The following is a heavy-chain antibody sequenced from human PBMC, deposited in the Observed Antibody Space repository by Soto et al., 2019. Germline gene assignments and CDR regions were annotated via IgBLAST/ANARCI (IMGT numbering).Heavy chain of an antibody. V-gene: IGHV3-48*02. CDR3: ASGLIDDYYYGSGSYPTFDY. D-gene: IGHD3-10*01. CDR2: ISSSSSTI. CDR1: GFTFSSYS. Sequence: GGSLRLSCAASGFTFSSYSMNWVRQAPGKGLEWVSYISSSSSTIYYADSVKGRFTISRDNAKNSLYLQMNSLRDEDTAVYYCASGLIDDYYYGSGSYPTFDYWGQGTLVTVSS. J-gene: IGHJ4*02.